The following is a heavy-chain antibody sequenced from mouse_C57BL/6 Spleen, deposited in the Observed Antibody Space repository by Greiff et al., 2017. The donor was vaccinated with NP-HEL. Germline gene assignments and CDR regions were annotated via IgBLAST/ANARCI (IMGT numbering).Heavy chain of an antibody. Sequence: VQLQQSGAELARPGASVKLSCKASGYTFTSYGISWVKQRTGQGLEWIGEIYPRSGNTYYNEKFKGKATLTADKSSSTAYIELRSLTSEDSAVYLCARDGDYYGSILTMDYWGQGTSVTVSS. CDR3: ARDGDYYGSILTMDY. CDR2: IYPRSGNT. J-gene: IGHJ4*01. D-gene: IGHD1-1*01. CDR1: GYTFTSYG. V-gene: IGHV1-81*01.